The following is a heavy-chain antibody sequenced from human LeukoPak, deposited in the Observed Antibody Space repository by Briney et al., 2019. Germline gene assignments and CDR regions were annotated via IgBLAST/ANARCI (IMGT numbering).Heavy chain of an antibody. V-gene: IGHV7-4-1*01. J-gene: IGHJ5*02. CDR2: INTNTGNP. D-gene: IGHD3-10*01. Sequence: ASVKVSCKASGYTFTSYAMNWVRQAPGQGLEWMGWINTNTGNPTYAQGFTGRFVFSLDTSVSTAYLQIGSLKAEDTAVYYCARVRSRGLNYYGSGSYPFDPWGQGTLVTVSS. CDR1: GYTFTSYA. CDR3: ARVRSRGLNYYGSGSYPFDP.